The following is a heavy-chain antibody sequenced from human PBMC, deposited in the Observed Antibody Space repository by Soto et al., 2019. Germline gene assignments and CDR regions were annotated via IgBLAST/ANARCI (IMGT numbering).Heavy chain of an antibody. CDR2: IFYSGTI. V-gene: IGHV4-39*01. J-gene: IGHJ3*02. D-gene: IGHD3-3*02. CDR3: VRYDRINMKPYSPEGFHI. Sequence: QLQLEESGPGLVKPSETLSLTCTVSGDSISSSNSHWGWTRQPPGKGLEYIGSVYYGGAIFYSGTIYYNPSLKSRVTISVDTSKNQFSLRLSSVTAADTGVYYCVRYDRINMKPYSPEGFHIWGQGTMVTVSS. CDR1: GDSISSSNSH.